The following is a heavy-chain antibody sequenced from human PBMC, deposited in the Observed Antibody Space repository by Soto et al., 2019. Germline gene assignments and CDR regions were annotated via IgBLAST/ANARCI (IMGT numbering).Heavy chain of an antibody. CDR3: SRTILIRYLYN. J-gene: IGHJ4*01. V-gene: IGHV3-7*03. Sequence: GGSLRLSCKASGFTLSDHWMSWDRQAPGKGLEWVAFIDQGGLETHYADSVKGRLTLSRDNAKNTVLLEMRSLRAEDTAMYYCSRTILIRYLYNWCHGTPFTVSS. CDR1: GFTLSDHW. D-gene: IGHD2-8*01. CDR2: IDQGGLET.